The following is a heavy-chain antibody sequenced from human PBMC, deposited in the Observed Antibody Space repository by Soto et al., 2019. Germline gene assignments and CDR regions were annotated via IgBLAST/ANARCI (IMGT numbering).Heavy chain of an antibody. Sequence: QVQLMQSGAEVKKPGASVKVSCKASGDTFSDYYIHWVWQAPGQGLEWMGTVNPSGGHTTYSQHFLGRVTMSSDTSTRTRHMELTSLTSEDTAVYYSARGGHVVVVTAALDYWGQGTLVTVSS. CDR2: VNPSGGHT. CDR3: ARGGHVVVVTAALDY. J-gene: IGHJ4*02. V-gene: IGHV1-46*01. D-gene: IGHD2-21*02. CDR1: GDTFSDYY.